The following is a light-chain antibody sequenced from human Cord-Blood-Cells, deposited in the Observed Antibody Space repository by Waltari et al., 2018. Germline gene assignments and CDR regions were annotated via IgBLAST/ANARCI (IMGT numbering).Light chain of an antibody. J-gene: IGKJ4*01. CDR3: QQRSNWPLT. Sequence: EIVLTQSPATLSLSPGERATLSCRASQSVSSYLAWYQQKPGPPRLLIYDASNRATGIPARFSGSGSGTDFTLTISSLEPEDFAVYYCQQRSNWPLTFGGGTKVEIK. CDR1: QSVSSY. CDR2: DAS. V-gene: IGKV3-11*01.